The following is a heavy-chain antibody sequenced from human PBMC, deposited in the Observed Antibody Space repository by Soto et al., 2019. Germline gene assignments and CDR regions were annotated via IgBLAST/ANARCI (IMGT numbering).Heavy chain of an antibody. CDR2: IIPIFGTA. J-gene: IGHJ6*02. D-gene: IGHD3-22*01. CDR1: GGTFSSYA. CDR3: ARDWSYYYDSSGSFYYYGMDV. V-gene: IGHV1-69*13. Sequence: ASVKVSCKASGGTFSSYAISWVRQAPGQGLEWMGGIIPIFGTANYAQKFQGRVTITADESTSTAYMELSSLRSEDTAVYYCARDWSYYYDSSGSFYYYGMDVWGQGTTVTVSS.